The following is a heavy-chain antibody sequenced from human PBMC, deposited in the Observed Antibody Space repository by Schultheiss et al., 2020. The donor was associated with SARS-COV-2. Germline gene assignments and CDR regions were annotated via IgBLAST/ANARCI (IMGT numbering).Heavy chain of an antibody. D-gene: IGHD6-6*01. Sequence: SETLSLTCTVSGGSISSSSYYWGWIRQQPGKGLEWIGYIYYSGSTYYNPSLKSRVTISVDTSKNQFSLKLSSVTAADTAVYYCARAAPRQDNWFDPWGQGTLVTVSS. V-gene: IGHV4-31*03. CDR1: GGSISSSSYY. CDR2: IYYSGST. J-gene: IGHJ5*02. CDR3: ARAAPRQDNWFDP.